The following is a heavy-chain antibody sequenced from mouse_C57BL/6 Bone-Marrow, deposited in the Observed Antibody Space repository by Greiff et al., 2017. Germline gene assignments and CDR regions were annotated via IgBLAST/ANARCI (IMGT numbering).Heavy chain of an antibody. CDR2: IYPSDSET. V-gene: IGHV1-61*01. CDR3: ARGGGWFAY. Sequence: VQLQQPGAELVRPGSSVKLSCKASGYTFTSYWMDWVKQRPGQGLEWIGTIYPSDSETHYNQKFKDKATLTVDKSSSTAYMQLSSLTSEDSAVYYCARGGGWFAYWGQGTLVTVSA. J-gene: IGHJ3*01. CDR1: GYTFTSYW.